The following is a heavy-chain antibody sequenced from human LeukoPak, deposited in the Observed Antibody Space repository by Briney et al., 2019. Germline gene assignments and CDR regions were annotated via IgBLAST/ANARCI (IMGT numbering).Heavy chain of an antibody. CDR3: AKAWIQLWPLDY. Sequence: GGSLRLSCAASGFTFSSYWMSWVRQAPGKGLEWVANIKQDGSEKYYVDSVKGRFTISRDNSKNTLYLQMNSLRAEDTAVYYCAKAWIQLWPLDYWGQGTLVTVSS. J-gene: IGHJ4*02. V-gene: IGHV3-7*03. D-gene: IGHD5-18*01. CDR1: GFTFSSYW. CDR2: IKQDGSEK.